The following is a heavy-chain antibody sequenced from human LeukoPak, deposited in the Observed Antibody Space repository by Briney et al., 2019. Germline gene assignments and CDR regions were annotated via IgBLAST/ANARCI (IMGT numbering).Heavy chain of an antibody. V-gene: IGHV3-74*01. CDR3: AKATGGYYYDSSGYHYFDY. Sequence: GGSLRLSCAASGFTFSSYWMHWVRQAPGKGLVWVSRINSDGSSTSYADSVKGRFTISRDNAKNTLYLQMNSLRAEDTAVYYCAKATGGYYYDSSGYHYFDYWGQGTLVTVSS. J-gene: IGHJ4*02. CDR1: GFTFSSYW. CDR2: INSDGSST. D-gene: IGHD3-22*01.